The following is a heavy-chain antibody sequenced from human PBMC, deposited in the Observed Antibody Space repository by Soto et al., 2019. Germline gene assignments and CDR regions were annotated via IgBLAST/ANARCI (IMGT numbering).Heavy chain of an antibody. CDR2: ISSSSYI. CDR1: GFTFSSYS. D-gene: IGHD3-22*01. V-gene: IGHV3-21*01. CDR3: ARGWRYYYDSMGAFDI. J-gene: IGHJ3*02. Sequence: GGSLRLSCAASGFTFSSYSMNWVRQAPGKGLEWVSSISSSSYIYYADSVKGRFTISRDNAKNSLYLQMNSLRAEDTAVYYCARGWRYYYDSMGAFDIWGQGTMVPVSS.